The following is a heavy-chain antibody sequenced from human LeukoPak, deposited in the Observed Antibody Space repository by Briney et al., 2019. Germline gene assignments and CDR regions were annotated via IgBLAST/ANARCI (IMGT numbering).Heavy chain of an antibody. V-gene: IGHV1-2*02. Sequence: ASVKVSCKASGYTFTGYYMHWLRQAPGQGLEWMGWINPNSGGTNYAQKFRGRVTMTRDTSISTAYMELSRLRSDDTAVYYCARDGGELTTVTEFDYWGQGTLVTVSS. CDR2: INPNSGGT. J-gene: IGHJ4*02. CDR3: ARDGGELTTVTEFDY. D-gene: IGHD4-11*01. CDR1: GYTFTGYY.